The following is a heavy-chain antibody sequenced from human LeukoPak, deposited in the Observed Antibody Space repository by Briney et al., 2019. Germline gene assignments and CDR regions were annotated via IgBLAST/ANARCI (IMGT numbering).Heavy chain of an antibody. CDR2: ISGSGGST. D-gene: IGHD5/OR15-5a*01. V-gene: IGHV3-23*01. J-gene: IGHJ5*02. CDR3: AKAGSVGTLNWFDP. CDR1: GFTFSSYA. Sequence: PGGSLRLSCAASGFTFSSYAMRWVRQAPGEGLEWVSAISGSGGSTYYADSVKGRFTISRDNSKNTLYLQMNCLRAEDTAVYYCAKAGSVGTLNWFDPWGQGTLVTVSS.